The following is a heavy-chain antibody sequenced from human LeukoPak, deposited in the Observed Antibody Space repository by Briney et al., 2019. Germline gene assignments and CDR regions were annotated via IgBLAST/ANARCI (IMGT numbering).Heavy chain of an antibody. CDR3: SRAACSSTISYMTDY. V-gene: IGHV1-2*02. Sequence: ASVKVSCKASGYTFTDYYMHWVRQAPGQGLEWMGWFNPNNGDTNYAQKFQGRVTMTKDTSISTAYMELSRLRSDDTAVYYCSRAACSSTISYMTDYWGQGTLVTVSS. D-gene: IGHD2-2*02. J-gene: IGHJ4*02. CDR2: FNPNNGDT. CDR1: GYTFTDYY.